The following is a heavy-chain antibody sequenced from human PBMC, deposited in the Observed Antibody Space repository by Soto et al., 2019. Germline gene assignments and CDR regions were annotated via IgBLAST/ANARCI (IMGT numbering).Heavy chain of an antibody. CDR3: ARSYYDSSASYASYGMDV. J-gene: IGHJ6*02. Sequence: TSETLSLTCSVSGGSISSSSYSWGWIRQPPGKGLEWIGTIYYSGSTHYNPSLEGRVAISADTPNNQLSLRLSSVTAADTAVYYCARSYYDSSASYASYGMDVWGQGTTVTVSS. CDR2: IYYSGST. CDR1: GGSISSSSYS. V-gene: IGHV4-39*01. D-gene: IGHD3-22*01.